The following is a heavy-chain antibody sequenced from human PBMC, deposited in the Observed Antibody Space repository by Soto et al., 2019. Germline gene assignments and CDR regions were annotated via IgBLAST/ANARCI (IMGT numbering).Heavy chain of an antibody. V-gene: IGHV1-18*01. J-gene: IGHJ6*02. D-gene: IGHD3-3*01. CDR1: GYTFTSYG. Sequence: ASVKVSCKASGYTFTSYGISWVRQAPGQGLEWMGWISAYNGNTNFAQKLQGRVTMTRDTSISTAYMELSRLRSDDTAVYYCARGSRDESAYYDFWSGYYYYYGMDVWGQGTTVTVSS. CDR3: ARGSRDESAYYDFWSGYYYYYGMDV. CDR2: ISAYNGNT.